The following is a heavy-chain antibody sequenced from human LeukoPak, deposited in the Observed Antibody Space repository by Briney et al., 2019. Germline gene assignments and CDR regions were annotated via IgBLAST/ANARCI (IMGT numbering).Heavy chain of an antibody. Sequence: PGGSLRLSCAASGFTFSSYSMNWVRQAPGKGLEWVSSISSSSSYIYYADSVKGRFTTSRDNAKNSLYLQMNSLRAEDTAVYYCARDFGVVPAAWGQGTLVTVSS. CDR2: ISSSSSYI. CDR1: GFTFSSYS. V-gene: IGHV3-21*01. J-gene: IGHJ4*02. D-gene: IGHD2-2*01. CDR3: ARDFGVVPAA.